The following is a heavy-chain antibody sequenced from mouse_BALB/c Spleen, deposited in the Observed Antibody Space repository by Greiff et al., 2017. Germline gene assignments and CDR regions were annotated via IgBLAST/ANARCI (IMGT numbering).Heavy chain of an antibody. J-gene: IGHJ4*01. CDR2: INPYNGDT. D-gene: IGHD2-14*01. CDR1: GYSFTGYF. CDR3: AREGTGYAMDY. Sequence: VQLKESGAELAKPGASVKISCKASGYSFTGYFMNWVMQSHGKSLEWIGRINPYNGDTFYNQKFKGKATLTVDKSSSTAHMELRSLASEDSAVYYCAREGTGYAMDYWGQGTSVTVSS. V-gene: IGHV1-20*02.